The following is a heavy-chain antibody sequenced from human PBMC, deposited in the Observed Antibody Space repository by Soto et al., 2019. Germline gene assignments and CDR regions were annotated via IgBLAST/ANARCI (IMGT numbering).Heavy chain of an antibody. CDR3: ARAPLEPSLNPYCGGGCGLEPLYFDY. J-gene: IGHJ4*02. D-gene: IGHD2-21*02. V-gene: IGHV4-59*12. CDR2: IYYSGST. Sequence: SETLSLTCTVSGGSISSYYWSWIRQPPGQGLEWIGYIYYSGSTNYNPSLKSRVTISVDTSKNQFYLKLSSVTAADTAVYYCARAPLEPSLNPYCGGGCGLEPLYFDYWGQGTMVTVSS. CDR1: GGSISSYY.